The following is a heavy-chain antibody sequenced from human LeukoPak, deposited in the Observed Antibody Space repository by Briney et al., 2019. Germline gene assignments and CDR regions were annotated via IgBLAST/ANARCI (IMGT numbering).Heavy chain of an antibody. J-gene: IGHJ4*02. CDR2: INPGGDNT. CDR3: ARVGEYDFWSGHDKTLFDY. CDR1: GYTFSGFY. Sequence: ASVKVSCKASGYTFSGFYLHWVRQAPGQGLEWMGLINPGGDNTDYAQNFQGRVTMTRDTSTSTVYMGLSSLRSEDTAVYYCARVGEYDFWSGHDKTLFDYWGQGTLVTVSS. D-gene: IGHD3/OR15-3a*01. V-gene: IGHV1-46*01.